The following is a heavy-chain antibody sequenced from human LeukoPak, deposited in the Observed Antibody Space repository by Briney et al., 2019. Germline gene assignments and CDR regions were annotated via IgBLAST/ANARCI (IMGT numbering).Heavy chain of an antibody. CDR3: ARDCSRTSCYADY. J-gene: IGHJ4*02. D-gene: IGHD2-2*01. CDR1: GFTFSSYW. V-gene: IGHV3-7*03. CDR2: IKQEGSER. Sequence: GGSLRLSCGASGFTFSSYWMSWVRQAPGKGLEWVANIKQEGSERYHVDSVKGRFTISRDNAKNSLYLQMNSLRAEDTAVYYCARDCSRTSCYADYWGQATLVTVSS.